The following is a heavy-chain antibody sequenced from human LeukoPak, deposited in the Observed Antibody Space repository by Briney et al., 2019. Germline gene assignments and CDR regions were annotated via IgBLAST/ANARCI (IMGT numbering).Heavy chain of an antibody. D-gene: IGHD3-10*01. CDR1: GFSFDDYA. J-gene: IGHJ1*01. CDR3: AKGIGALIVSSECLHH. CDR2: ISGDGIST. Sequence: PGGSLRLSCAASGFSFDDYAMHWVRQAPGKGLEWVSIISGDGISTAYAESVQGRFTVSRDNRKNVLYLQMNSLTTEDIAFYYCAKGIGALIVSSECLHHWGQGTLVTVSS. V-gene: IGHV3-43*02.